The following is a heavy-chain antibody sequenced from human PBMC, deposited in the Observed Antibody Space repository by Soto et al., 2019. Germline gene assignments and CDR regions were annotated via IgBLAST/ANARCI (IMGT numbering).Heavy chain of an antibody. V-gene: IGHV3-9*01. D-gene: IGHD6-13*01. CDR3: AKDSSSWYPNFDY. CDR2: ISWNSGSI. CDR1: GFTFDDYA. Sequence: EVQLVESGGGLVQPGRSLRLSCAASGFTFDDYAMHWVRQAPGKGLEWVSGISWNSGSIGYADSVKGRFTISRDNAKNSLYPQMNSLRAEDTALYYCAKDSSSWYPNFDYWGQGTLVTVSS. J-gene: IGHJ4*02.